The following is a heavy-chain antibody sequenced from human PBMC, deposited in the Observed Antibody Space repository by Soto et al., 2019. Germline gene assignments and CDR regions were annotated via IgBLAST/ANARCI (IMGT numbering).Heavy chain of an antibody. Sequence: GGSLRLSCPASGFNFSNHWMHWVRQRPAEGLVWVSRITSDGKSKAYAESVKGRFAISRDNAKNTLYVQMNGLTAEDTAVYYCARESGDWPLNWFDPWGQGTLVTVSS. CDR2: ITSDGKSK. CDR1: GFNFSNHW. D-gene: IGHD2-21*02. CDR3: ARESGDWPLNWFDP. V-gene: IGHV3-74*01. J-gene: IGHJ5*02.